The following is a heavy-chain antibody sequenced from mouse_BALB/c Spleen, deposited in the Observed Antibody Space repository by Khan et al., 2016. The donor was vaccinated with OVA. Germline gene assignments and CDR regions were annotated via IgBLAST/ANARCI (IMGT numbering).Heavy chain of an antibody. J-gene: IGHJ3*01. D-gene: IGHD1-1*01. CDR2: IDPSKSET. CDR1: GYTFTSFW. V-gene: IGHV1S127*01. CDR3: TRGGYGSPFAY. Sequence: QVRLQQSGPELVRPGASVKMSCKASGYTFTSFWINWVKQRPGQGLEWIGMIDPSKSETRLNQKFKDKATLNVDKSSNTAYMQLSRLTSEDSAVYDCTRGGYGSPFAYWGQGALVTVSA.